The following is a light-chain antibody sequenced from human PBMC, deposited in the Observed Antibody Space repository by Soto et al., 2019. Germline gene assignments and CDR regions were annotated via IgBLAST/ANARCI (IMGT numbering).Light chain of an antibody. CDR2: DAS. J-gene: IGKJ5*01. CDR1: QSVGNN. CDR3: QQYKNWPPIT. Sequence: EIGIAESPATLSVSPCERSTLACRASQSVGNNLAWYRQKPGQAPRLLIYDASTRATGIPARFSGSGSGTEFTLTISSLQSEDFALYYCQQYKNWPPITFGQGTRLEIK. V-gene: IGKV3-15*01.